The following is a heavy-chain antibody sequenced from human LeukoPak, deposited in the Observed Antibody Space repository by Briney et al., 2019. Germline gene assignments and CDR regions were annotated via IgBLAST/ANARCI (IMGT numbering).Heavy chain of an antibody. D-gene: IGHD1-26*01. CDR1: GFTLDYFA. CDR3: AKDGGSYNLYAFNI. Sequence: GGALRLSCAASGFTLDYFALHWVRPAPGKGLGWGSGISWNSGSIGYADSVKGRFTISRDNAKNSLYLQMNSLRAEDTALYYCAKDGGSYNLYAFNIWGQGTMVTVSS. V-gene: IGHV3-9*01. J-gene: IGHJ3*02. CDR2: ISWNSGSI.